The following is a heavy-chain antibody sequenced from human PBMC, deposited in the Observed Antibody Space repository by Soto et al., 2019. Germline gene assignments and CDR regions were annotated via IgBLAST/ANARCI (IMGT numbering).Heavy chain of an antibody. V-gene: IGHV3-23*01. D-gene: IGHD5-12*01. J-gene: IGHJ4*02. CDR2: ISARGGSS. CDR1: GFSFSSYA. CDR3: AKGSIEYSASVDN. Sequence: DVQLLESGGGLVQPGGSLRLSCAASGFSFSSYAMVWVRQAPGKGLEWVAVISARGGSSYFADSVQGRFTLSRDNSKNVLSLEMNSLSAEDTAIYFCAKGSIEYSASVDNWGQGTLVVVSS.